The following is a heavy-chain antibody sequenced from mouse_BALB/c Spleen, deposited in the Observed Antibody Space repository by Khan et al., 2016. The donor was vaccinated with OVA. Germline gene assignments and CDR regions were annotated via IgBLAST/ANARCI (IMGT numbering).Heavy chain of an antibody. J-gene: IGHJ3*01. CDR2: ISDGGSST. Sequence: EVELVESGGGLVKPGGSLKLSCAASGFTFSDYYMYWVRQTPEKRLEWVATISDGGSSTYYLDSVKGRFTISSDNAKNRLDLQLSSLKSEDTAIYYCARAGYGCVAYWGQGTLVTVSA. V-gene: IGHV5-4*02. CDR3: ARAGYGCVAY. D-gene: IGHD2-10*02. CDR1: GFTFSDYY.